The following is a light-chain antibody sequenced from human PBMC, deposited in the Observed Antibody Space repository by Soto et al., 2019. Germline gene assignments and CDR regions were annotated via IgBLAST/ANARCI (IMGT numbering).Light chain of an antibody. CDR1: QSISNY. V-gene: IGKV1-39*01. Sequence: DIQMTQSPASLSASVGERVTITCRASQSISNYLNWYQQQPGKAPKLLIYAASNLHSGVPSRFSGSGSGTDFTLTISSLQPEDFATYYCQQSYSTPFIFGPGTKVDI. CDR3: QQSYSTPFI. J-gene: IGKJ3*01. CDR2: AAS.